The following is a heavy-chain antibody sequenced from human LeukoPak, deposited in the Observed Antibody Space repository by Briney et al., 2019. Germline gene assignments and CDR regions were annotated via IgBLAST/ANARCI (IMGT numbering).Heavy chain of an antibody. CDR2: IYYSGST. CDR3: ARHYTDTVPAAMTSYYYMVV. D-gene: IGHD2-2*01. J-gene: IGHJ6*03. CDR1: GGSISSSSYY. V-gene: IGHV4-39*01. Sequence: SETLSLTCTVSGGSISSSSYYWGWIRQPPGKGLEWIGSIYYSGSTYYNPSLKSRVSISVDTSKNQFSLKLSSVTAADTAVYYCARHYTDTVPAAMTSYYYMVVWGKGTTVTISS.